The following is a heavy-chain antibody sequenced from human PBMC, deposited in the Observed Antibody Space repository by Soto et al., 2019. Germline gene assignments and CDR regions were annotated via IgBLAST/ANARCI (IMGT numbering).Heavy chain of an antibody. V-gene: IGHV4-34*01. D-gene: IGHD6-13*01. Sequence: PSETLSLTCAVYGGSFSGYYWSWIRQPPGKGLEWIGEINHSGSTNYNPSLKSRVTISVDTSKNQFSLKLSSVTAADTAVYYCARDRFIAAAGTIGMDVWGQGTTVTVSS. CDR3: ARDRFIAAAGTIGMDV. CDR2: INHSGST. CDR1: GGSFSGYY. J-gene: IGHJ6*02.